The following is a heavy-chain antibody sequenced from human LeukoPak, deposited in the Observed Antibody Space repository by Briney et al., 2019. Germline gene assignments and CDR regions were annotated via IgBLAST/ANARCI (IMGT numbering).Heavy chain of an antibody. J-gene: IGHJ4*02. CDR1: GYSFTSYW. D-gene: IGHD5-12*01. CDR3: ARQGYSGYDFDY. Sequence: PGESLKISCKGSGYSFTSYWIGWVRQTPGKGPEWMGVIYPGDSDTRYSPSFQGPVTISADHARSPAHMQWSTLKASDTAMYYCARQGYSGYDFDYWGQGTLVTVSS. V-gene: IGHV5-51*01. CDR2: IYPGDSDT.